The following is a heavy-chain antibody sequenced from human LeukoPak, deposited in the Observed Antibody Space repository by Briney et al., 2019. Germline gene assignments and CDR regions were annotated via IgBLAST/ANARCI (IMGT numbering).Heavy chain of an antibody. CDR2: IYPDDSDT. Sequence: GESLKISCKGSGYNFPSYWIGWVRQMPGRGLEWMGIIYPDDSDTKYSPSFQGQVTLSDDKSISTAYLEWSSLKASETAMYYCTRQGGFGTSWYNYWGQGTLVTVSS. D-gene: IGHD6-13*01. J-gene: IGHJ4*02. V-gene: IGHV5-51*01. CDR3: TRQGGFGTSWYNY. CDR1: GYNFPSYW.